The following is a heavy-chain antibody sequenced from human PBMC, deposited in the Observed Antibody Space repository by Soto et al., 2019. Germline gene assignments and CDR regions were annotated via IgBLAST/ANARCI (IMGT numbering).Heavy chain of an antibody. CDR1: GGSISSSSYY. D-gene: IGHD5-18*01. V-gene: IGHV4-39*01. CDR2: TYYSGST. J-gene: IGHJ6*03. CDR3: ARHVVERDSYGYDRYYYYMDG. Sequence: SETLSLTCTVSGGSISSSSYYWGWIRQPPGKGLEWIGSTYYSGSTYYNPSLKSRVTISVDTSKNQFSLKLSSVTAADTAVYYCARHVVERDSYGYDRYYYYMDGWGKGTTVTVSS.